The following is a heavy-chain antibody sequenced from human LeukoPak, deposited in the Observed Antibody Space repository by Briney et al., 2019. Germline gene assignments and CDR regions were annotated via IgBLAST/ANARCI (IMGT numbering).Heavy chain of an antibody. CDR2: IKSKTDGGTT. CDR3: TTGGVVVVVAATLADY. D-gene: IGHD2-15*01. Sequence: GRSLRLSCAASGFTFSSYAMHWVRQAPGKGLEWVGRIKSKTDGGTTDYAAPVKGRFTISRDDSKNTLYLQMNSLKTEDTAVYYCTTGGVVVVVAATLADYWGQGTLVTVSS. V-gene: IGHV3-15*01. CDR1: GFTFSSYA. J-gene: IGHJ4*02.